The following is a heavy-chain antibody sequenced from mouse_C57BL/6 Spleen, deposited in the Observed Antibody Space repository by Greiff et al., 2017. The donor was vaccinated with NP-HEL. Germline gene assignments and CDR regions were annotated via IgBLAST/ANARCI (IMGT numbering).Heavy chain of an antibody. V-gene: IGHV1-80*01. CDR1: GYAFSSYW. CDR2: IYPGDGDT. D-gene: IGHD2-5*01. CDR3: ARSKGTFYYSNHFDY. Sequence: QVQLQQSGAELVKPGASVKISCKASGYAFSSYWMNWVKPRLGKGLEWIGRIYPGDGDTNYNGKFKGKATLTADKSSSTAYMQLSSLTSEDSAVYFCARSKGTFYYSNHFDYWGQGTTLTVSS. J-gene: IGHJ2*01.